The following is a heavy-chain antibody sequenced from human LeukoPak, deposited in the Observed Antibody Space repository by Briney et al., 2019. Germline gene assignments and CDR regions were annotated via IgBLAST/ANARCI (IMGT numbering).Heavy chain of an antibody. Sequence: GGSLRLSCATSGFTFTNYGMHWVRQAPGKGLEWVAFIGFDGTKKYYADSVKGRFTISRDNSKNTLYLQMNSLRAEDTAVYYCAKDPDCTSGICYTFFDYWGQGTLVTVSS. D-gene: IGHD2-8*01. J-gene: IGHJ4*02. CDR1: GFTFTNYG. CDR2: IGFDGTKK. CDR3: AKDPDCTSGICYTFFDY. V-gene: IGHV3-30*02.